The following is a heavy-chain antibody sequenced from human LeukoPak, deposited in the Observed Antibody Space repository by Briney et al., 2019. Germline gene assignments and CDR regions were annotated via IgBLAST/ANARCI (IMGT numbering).Heavy chain of an antibody. D-gene: IGHD2-15*01. CDR1: GFTFSDYY. J-gene: IGHJ4*02. V-gene: IGHV3-11*01. CDR3: ARDFSGYDPVEYCSGGSCD. Sequence: PGGSLRLSGAASGFTFSDYYMSWIRQAPGKGLEWVSYISSSGSTIYYADSVKGRFTISRDNAKNSLYLQMNSLRAEDTAVYYCARDFSGYDPVEYCSGGSCDWGQGTLVTVSS. CDR2: ISSSGSTI.